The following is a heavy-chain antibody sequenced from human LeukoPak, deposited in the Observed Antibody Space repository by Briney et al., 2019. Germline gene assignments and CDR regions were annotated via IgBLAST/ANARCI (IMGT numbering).Heavy chain of an antibody. J-gene: IGHJ6*03. V-gene: IGHV3-72*01. CDR2: TRNKANSYTT. Sequence: GGSLRLSCAASGFTFSDHYMDWVRQAPGKGLEWVGRTRNKANSYTTEYAASVKGRFTISRDDSRNSLYLQMNSLKTEDTAVYYCAREIRVYYYYYYMDVWGKGTTVTVSS. CDR3: AREIRVYYYYYYMDV. CDR1: GFTFSDHY.